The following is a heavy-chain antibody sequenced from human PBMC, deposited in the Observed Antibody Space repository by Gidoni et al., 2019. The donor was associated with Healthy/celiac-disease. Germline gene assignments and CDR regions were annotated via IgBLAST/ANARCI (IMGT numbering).Heavy chain of an antibody. V-gene: IGHV1-69*01. J-gene: IGHJ6*02. CDR3: ARNTITMVRGVIPNYYYYGMDV. CDR1: GGTFSSYA. D-gene: IGHD3-10*01. Sequence: QVQLVQSGAEVKKPGSSVKVSCKASGGTFSSYAIRWVRQAPGQGLEWMGGIIPIFGTANYEQKFQGRVTITADESTSPAYMELSSLRSEDTAVYYCARNTITMVRGVIPNYYYYGMDVWGQGTTVTVSS. CDR2: IIPIFGTA.